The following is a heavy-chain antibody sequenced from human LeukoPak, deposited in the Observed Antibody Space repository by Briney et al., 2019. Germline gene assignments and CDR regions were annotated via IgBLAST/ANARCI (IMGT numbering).Heavy chain of an antibody. CDR2: ISAYNGNT. D-gene: IGHD3-10*01. J-gene: IGHJ4*02. CDR3: ARGRPENYYGSGST. CDR1: GYTFTSYG. Sequence: ASVKVSCKASGYTFTSYGISWVRQAPGQGLEWMGWISAYNGNTNYAQKLQGRVTMTRDTSINTAYMELTRLKSDDTAVYYCARGRPENYYGSGSTWGQGTLVTVSS. V-gene: IGHV1-18*01.